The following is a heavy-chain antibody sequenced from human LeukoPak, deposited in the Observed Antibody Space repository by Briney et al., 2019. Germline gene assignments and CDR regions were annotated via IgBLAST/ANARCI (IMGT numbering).Heavy chain of an antibody. J-gene: IGHJ6*03. Sequence: GGSLRLSCAASGFLLRSYAMSWVRQAPGKGLEWVSTISGSGGSTFYADSVQGRFTISRDNSKNTLYLHMNSLRAEDTAVYFCAGRLCSSTSCFYYYYYMDVWGKGTTVTVSS. CDR1: GFLLRSYA. CDR3: AGRLCSSTSCFYYYYYMDV. V-gene: IGHV3-23*01. CDR2: ISGSGGST. D-gene: IGHD2-2*01.